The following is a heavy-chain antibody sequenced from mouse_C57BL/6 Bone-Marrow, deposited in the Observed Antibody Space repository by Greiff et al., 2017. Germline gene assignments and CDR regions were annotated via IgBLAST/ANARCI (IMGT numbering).Heavy chain of an antibody. CDR2: ISYSGNT. D-gene: IGHD2-3*01. CDR1: GYSITSGYD. J-gene: IGHJ3*01. Sequence: EVKLLESGPGMVKPSQSLSLTCTVTGYSITSGYDWHWIRHFPGNKLEWMGHISYSGNTNYNPPLKSRISITHDTSKNHFFLKLNYVTTEDTATYYWARDDGYYAWFAYWGQGTLVTVSA. V-gene: IGHV3-1*01. CDR3: ARDDGYYAWFAY.